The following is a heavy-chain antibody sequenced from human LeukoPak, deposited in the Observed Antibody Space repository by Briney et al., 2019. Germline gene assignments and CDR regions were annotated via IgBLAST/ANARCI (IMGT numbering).Heavy chain of an antibody. J-gene: IGHJ3*02. V-gene: IGHV3-13*01. CDR3: ARGIFCNTTSCFTVRAFEI. CDR2: IVTQGDT. Sequence: GGSLRLSCAASGFTFSTYDMHWVRQGTGEGLEWVSGIVTQGDTHYPDSVKGRFTISRENADNSVYLQMNSLRAGDTAVYYCARGIFCNTTSCFTVRAFEIWGQGTMVTVSS. CDR1: GFTFSTYD. D-gene: IGHD2-2*02.